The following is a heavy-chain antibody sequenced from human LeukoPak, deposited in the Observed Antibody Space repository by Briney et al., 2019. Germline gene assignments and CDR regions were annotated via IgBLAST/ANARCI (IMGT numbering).Heavy chain of an antibody. CDR2: IYYSGST. CDR1: GGSISRSLYY. J-gene: IGHJ4*02. D-gene: IGHD2-2*01. V-gene: IGHV4-39*07. CDR3: ARDPLWDIVVVPDGDY. Sequence: PSETLSLTCTVSGGSISRSLYYWGWIRQPPGKGLEWIGTIYYSGSTNYNPSLKSRVTISVDTSKNQFSLKLSSVTAADTAVYYCARDPLWDIVVVPDGDYWGQGTLVTVSS.